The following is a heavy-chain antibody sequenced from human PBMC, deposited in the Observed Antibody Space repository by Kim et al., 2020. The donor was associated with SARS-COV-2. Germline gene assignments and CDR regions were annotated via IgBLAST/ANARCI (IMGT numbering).Heavy chain of an antibody. CDR1: KLTFSRDA. J-gene: IGHJ5*01. CDR2: ITASGDTT. Sequence: GGSLRLSCAASKLTFSRDAMSWVRQAPDKGLQWVSAITASGDTTFYTDSVKGRFTISRDNSKNTLYLQMNSLRADDTAIYYCAKDFRPTEYPGGWYEGDWFDSWGQGTLVTVSS. V-gene: IGHV3-23*01. CDR3: AKDFRPTEYPGGWYEGDWFDS. D-gene: IGHD6-19*01.